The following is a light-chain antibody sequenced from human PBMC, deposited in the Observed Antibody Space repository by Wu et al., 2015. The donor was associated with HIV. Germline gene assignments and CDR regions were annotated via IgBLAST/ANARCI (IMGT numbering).Light chain of an antibody. CDR2: AAT. V-gene: IGKV1-27*01. Sequence: DIQMTQSPSSLSASVGDRVTITCRASQEISNYVAWYQQRPGKVPKLVIHAATTLQARVPFRFSGSGYGTQFSLTINSLQPEDIGTYYCQKYDRAPFTFGPGTKVDI. J-gene: IGKJ3*01. CDR1: QEISNY. CDR3: QKYDRAPFT.